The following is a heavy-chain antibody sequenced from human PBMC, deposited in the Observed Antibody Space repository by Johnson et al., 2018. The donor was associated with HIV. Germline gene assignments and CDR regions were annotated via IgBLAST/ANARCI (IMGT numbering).Heavy chain of an antibody. V-gene: IGHV3-66*01. Sequence: VQLVESGGGLVQPGGSLRLSCAASAFTVSSNHMTWVRQAPGKGLEWVSVIHSGGSTNYADSVKGRFTISRDNAKNSLYLQMNSLRAEDTAVYYCARAYYDIFTGRDDAFDIWGQGTMVTVSS. D-gene: IGHD3-9*01. CDR2: IHSGGST. CDR3: ARAYYDIFTGRDDAFDI. J-gene: IGHJ3*02. CDR1: AFTVSSNH.